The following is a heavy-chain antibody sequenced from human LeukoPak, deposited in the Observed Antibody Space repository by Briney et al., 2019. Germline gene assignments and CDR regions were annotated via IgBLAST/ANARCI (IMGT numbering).Heavy chain of an antibody. CDR1: GFAFSSYW. CDR2: IRQDGSER. V-gene: IGHV3-7*03. CDR3: ARGAQWLAGRFDY. Sequence: GESLRLSCAASGFAFSSYWMSWVRQPPGKGLEWVANIRQDGSERYYVDSVKGRFTISRDDAKNSLYLQMDSLRAEDTAVYYCARGAQWLAGRFDYWGQGTLVTVSS. J-gene: IGHJ4*02. D-gene: IGHD6-19*01.